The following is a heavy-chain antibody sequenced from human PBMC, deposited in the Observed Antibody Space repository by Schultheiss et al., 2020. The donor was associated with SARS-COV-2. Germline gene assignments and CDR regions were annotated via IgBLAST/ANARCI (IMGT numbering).Heavy chain of an antibody. V-gene: IGHV3-48*04. CDR2: ISSSGSTI. CDR3: ARDLLGNYYYGMDV. J-gene: IGHJ6*02. Sequence: GESLKISCAASGFTFSSYAMSWVRQAPGKGLEWVSYISSSGSTIYYADSVKGRFTISRDNAKNSLYLQMNSLRAEDTAVYYCARDLLGNYYYGMDVWGQGTTVTVSS. CDR1: GFTFSSYA. D-gene: IGHD7-27*01.